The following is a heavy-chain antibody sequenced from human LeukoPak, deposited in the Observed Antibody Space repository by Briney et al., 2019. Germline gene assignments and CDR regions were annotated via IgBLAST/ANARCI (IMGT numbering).Heavy chain of an antibody. J-gene: IGHJ6*03. CDR3: ARRMVRGGPRVRSPESHYYYYYMDV. V-gene: IGHV4-34*01. Sequence: SETLSLTYAVYGGSFSGYYWSWIRQPPGKGLEWIGEINHSGSTNYNPSLKSRVTISVDTSKNQFSLKLSSVTAADTAVYYCARRMVRGGPRVRSPESHYYYYYMDVWGKGTTVTISS. D-gene: IGHD3-10*01. CDR1: GGSFSGYY. CDR2: INHSGST.